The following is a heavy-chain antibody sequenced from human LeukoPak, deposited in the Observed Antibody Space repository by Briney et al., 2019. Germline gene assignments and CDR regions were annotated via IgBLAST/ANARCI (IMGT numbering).Heavy chain of an antibody. V-gene: IGHV5-51*01. CDR1: GYSFTSHW. CDR2: IYPGGSDT. Sequence: GESLKISCKGSGYSFTSHWIAWVLQMPGKGLEWMGIIYPGGSDTRYSPSFQGQVTISADRSISTAYLQWSSLRASDTAMYYCVRHDSSNFDYWGQGTLVTVSS. J-gene: IGHJ4*02. D-gene: IGHD3-22*01. CDR3: VRHDSSNFDY.